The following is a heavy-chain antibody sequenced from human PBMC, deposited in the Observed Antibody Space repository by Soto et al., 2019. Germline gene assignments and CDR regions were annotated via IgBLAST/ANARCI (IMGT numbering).Heavy chain of an antibody. D-gene: IGHD3-16*01. Sequence: QVHLVQSGAEVQKPGASVRISCQASGYAFTTSAIHWVRQAPGQSLEWRGWINPATGDTKYSQNVRGRVTFALDTSATRAYMDLRSLASHDTAVYYCARASGGSKLLPFYFDPWGQGTQVTVSS. V-gene: IGHV1-3*01. CDR3: ARASGGSKLLPFYFDP. J-gene: IGHJ5*02. CDR1: GYAFTTSA. CDR2: INPATGDT.